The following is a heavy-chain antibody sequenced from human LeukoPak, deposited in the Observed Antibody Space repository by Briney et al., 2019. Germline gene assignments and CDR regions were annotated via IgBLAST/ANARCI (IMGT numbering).Heavy chain of an antibody. D-gene: IGHD6-13*01. J-gene: IGHJ4*02. CDR3: ARDMTITGADDY. CDR1: GFTFSDHP. V-gene: IGHV3-48*03. CDR2: IDASGTTI. Sequence: TGGSLRLSCAASGFTFSDHPMTWVRQAPGKGLQWVSYIDASGTTIYYAESVKGRFTISRDNAKNSLYLQMNSLRAEDTALYYCARDMTITGADDYWGQGTRVTVFS.